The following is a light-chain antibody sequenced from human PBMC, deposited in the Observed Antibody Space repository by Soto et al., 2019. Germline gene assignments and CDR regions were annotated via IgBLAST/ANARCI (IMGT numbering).Light chain of an antibody. J-gene: IGKJ5*01. V-gene: IGKV3-11*01. CDR3: QQRSNLPPT. Sequence: EIVLTQSPATLSLSPGERATLSCRASQSISSYLAWYRQIPGQAPRLLIYDTSNRATGIPDRFSGGGSGTDFTLTISSLEPEDFAVSFCQQRSNLPPTFGQGTRLEIK. CDR2: DTS. CDR1: QSISSY.